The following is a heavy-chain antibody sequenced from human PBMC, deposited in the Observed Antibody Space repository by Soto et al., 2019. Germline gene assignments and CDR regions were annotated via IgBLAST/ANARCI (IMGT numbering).Heavy chain of an antibody. J-gene: IGHJ4*02. V-gene: IGHV4-34*01. CDR3: ARDPSGSYSDY. Sequence: SETLSLTCAVYGGSFSGYYWSWIRQPPGKGLEWIGEINHSGSTNYNPSLKSRVTISVDTSKNQSSLKLSSLTAADTAVYYCARDPSGSYSDYWGQGTLVTVSS. D-gene: IGHD3-10*01. CDR1: GGSFSGYY. CDR2: INHSGST.